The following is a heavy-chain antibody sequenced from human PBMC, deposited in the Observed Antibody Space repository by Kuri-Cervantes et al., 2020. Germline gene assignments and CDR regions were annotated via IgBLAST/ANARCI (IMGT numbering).Heavy chain of an antibody. CDR3: ARLAVAGGNGMDV. V-gene: IGHV3-66*04. CDR2: IYSGGST. Sequence: GGSLRLSSAASGFTVSSNYMSWVRQAPGKGLEWVSVIYSGGSTYYADSVKGRFTISRDNAKNSLYLQMNSLRAGDTAVYYCARLAVAGGNGMDVWGQGTTVTVSS. D-gene: IGHD6-19*01. CDR1: GFTVSSNY. J-gene: IGHJ6*02.